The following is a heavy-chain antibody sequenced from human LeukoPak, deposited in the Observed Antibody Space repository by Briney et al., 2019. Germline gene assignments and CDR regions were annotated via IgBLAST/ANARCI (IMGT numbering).Heavy chain of an antibody. CDR1: GGTFNNYA. Sequence: SVKVSCKASGGTFNNYAFSWVRQAPGQGLEWMGRIIPILGIANYAQKFQGRVTITADKSTSTAYMELSSLRSEDTAVYYCASGVPAAMTEAGYFDYWGQGTLVTVSS. D-gene: IGHD2-2*01. V-gene: IGHV1-69*04. CDR3: ASGVPAAMTEAGYFDY. J-gene: IGHJ4*02. CDR2: IIPILGIA.